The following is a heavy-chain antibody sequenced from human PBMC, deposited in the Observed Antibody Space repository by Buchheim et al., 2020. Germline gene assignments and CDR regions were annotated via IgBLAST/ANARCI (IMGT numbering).Heavy chain of an antibody. Sequence: EVQLLESGGGLVQPGESLRLSCAASGFTFSKHAMSWVRQAPGKGLEGVSSISSSGGSTYDADSVRGRFTISRDNTNNPLYLQMNSLRAEDTAVYYCAKFGSPRLDYFDSWGQGTL. D-gene: IGHD3-16*01. V-gene: IGHV3-23*01. CDR2: ISSSGGST. CDR1: GFTFSKHA. J-gene: IGHJ4*02. CDR3: AKFGSPRLDYFDS.